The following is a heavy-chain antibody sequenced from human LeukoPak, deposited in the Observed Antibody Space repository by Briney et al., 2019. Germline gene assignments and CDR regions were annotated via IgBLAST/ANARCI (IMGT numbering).Heavy chain of an antibody. CDR1: GFTYSSYE. J-gene: IGHJ6*04. D-gene: IGHD3-10*02. V-gene: IGHV3-48*03. CDR2: IISSGSTI. CDR3: AELGITMIGGV. Sequence: GGSLRLSCAASGFTYSSYEMIWVRQAPAKGLAWVSYIISSGSTIYYADSVKGRFTISRDNAKNSLYLQMNSLRAEDTAVYYCAELGITMIGGVWGKGTTVTISS.